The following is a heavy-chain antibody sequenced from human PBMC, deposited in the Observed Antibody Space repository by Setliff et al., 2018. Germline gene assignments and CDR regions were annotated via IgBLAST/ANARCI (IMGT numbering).Heavy chain of an antibody. D-gene: IGHD3-22*01. J-gene: IGHJ4*02. CDR1: GFSLSTSGVG. CDR3: AHRRGDYYDSSGYYYDY. V-gene: IGHV2-5*02. CDR2: IYWDDDK. Sequence: SGPTLVNPTQTLTLTCTFSGFSLSTSGVGVGWIRQPPGKALEWRALIYWDDDKRYSPSLKSRLTITKDTSKNQVVLIMTNMDPVDTATYYCAHRRGDYYDSSGYYYDYWGQGTLVTVSS.